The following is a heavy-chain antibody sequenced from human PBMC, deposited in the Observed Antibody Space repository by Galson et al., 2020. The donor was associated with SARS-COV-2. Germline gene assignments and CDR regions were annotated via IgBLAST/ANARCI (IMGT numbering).Heavy chain of an antibody. CDR2: IYPSDTDT. CDR1: GYSFTSYW. D-gene: IGHD3-9*01. Sequence: GESLKISCKGSGYSFTSYWIGWVRQMPGKGLEWMGIIYPSDTDTRYSPSFQGQVTISADKSNNTAYLQWSSLKASDTAMYYCARRGWGDILTGDYTAFDVWGQGALVTVSS. V-gene: IGHV5-51*01. J-gene: IGHJ4*02. CDR3: ARRGWGDILTGDYTAFDV.